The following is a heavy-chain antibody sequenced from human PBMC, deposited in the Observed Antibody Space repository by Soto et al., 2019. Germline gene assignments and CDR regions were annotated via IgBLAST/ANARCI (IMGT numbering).Heavy chain of an antibody. CDR2: IKYNGTT. CDR3: ARHGNTGSSYDAFDI. CDR1: GGSISSSRCH. D-gene: IGHD1-26*01. Sequence: QLQLQESGPGLVKPSETLSLTCTVSGGSISSSRCHWGWIRQPPGKGLEWIASIKYNGTTFYNPSINSSVTLSVDTTKNQFALKLSSVTAAETAVYYCARHGNTGSSYDAFDIWGQGTMVTVSS. V-gene: IGHV4-39*01. J-gene: IGHJ3*02.